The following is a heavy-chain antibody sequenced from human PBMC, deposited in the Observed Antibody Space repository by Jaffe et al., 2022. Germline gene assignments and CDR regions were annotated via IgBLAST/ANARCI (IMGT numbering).Heavy chain of an antibody. V-gene: IGHV4-39*01. J-gene: IGHJ6*03. CDR3: ARQGGVAAIYYYYYYMDV. CDR1: GGSITSGYYY. D-gene: IGHD6-25*01. CDR2: VSQNGVT. Sequence: QMQLQESGPGLVKPSETLSLTCTVSGGSITSGYYYWAWIRQAPGKGLEFIGSVSQNGVTSYIASRKNRVTLSVDRSKNQFSLSLSSVTAADTAVYYCARQGGVAAIYYYYYYMDVWGKGTTVTVS.